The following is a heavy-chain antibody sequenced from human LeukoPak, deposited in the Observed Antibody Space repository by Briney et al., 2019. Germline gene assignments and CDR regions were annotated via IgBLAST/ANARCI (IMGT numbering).Heavy chain of an antibody. V-gene: IGHV1-2*02. CDR3: ARPVSGDGTAAAQFDY. J-gene: IGHJ4*02. CDR1: GYTFIGYY. CDR2: INPNSGGT. Sequence: ASVKVSCKASGYTFIGYYIHWVRQAPGQGLEWMGWINPNSGGTNYAQKFQGRVTMTRDTSISTVYMELSRLRSDDTAVYYCARPVSGDGTAAAQFDYWGQGTLVTVSS. D-gene: IGHD6-13*01.